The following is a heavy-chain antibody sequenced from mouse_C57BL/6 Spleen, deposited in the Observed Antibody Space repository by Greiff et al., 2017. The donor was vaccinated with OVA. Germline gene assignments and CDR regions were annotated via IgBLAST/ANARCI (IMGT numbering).Heavy chain of an antibody. V-gene: IGHV5-4*01. CDR2: ISDGGSYT. Sequence: EVKLVESGGGLVKPGGSLKLSCAASGFTFSSYAMSWVRQTPEKRLEWVATISDGGSYTYYPDNVKGRFTISRDNAKNNLYLQMSHLKSEDTAMYYCARDVLRWYFDVWGTGTTVTVSS. CDR1: GFTFSSYA. CDR3: ARDVLRWYFDV. D-gene: IGHD1-1*01. J-gene: IGHJ1*03.